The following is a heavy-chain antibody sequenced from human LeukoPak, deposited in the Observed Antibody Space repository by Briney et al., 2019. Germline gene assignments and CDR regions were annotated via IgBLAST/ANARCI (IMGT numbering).Heavy chain of an antibody. Sequence: QSGGSLRLSCAASGLTFSSYWMYWVRQVPGKGLEWVANIKYDGSETYYADSAKGRFTISRDNANKALYLQMRSLRAEDTALYYCASLRYSSGWLFDYWGQGTLVTVSS. CDR2: IKYDGSET. J-gene: IGHJ4*02. CDR1: GLTFSSYW. D-gene: IGHD6-19*01. V-gene: IGHV3-7*01. CDR3: ASLRYSSGWLFDY.